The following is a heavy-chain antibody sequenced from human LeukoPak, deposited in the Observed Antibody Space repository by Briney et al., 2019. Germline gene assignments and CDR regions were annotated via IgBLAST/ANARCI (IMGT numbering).Heavy chain of an antibody. J-gene: IGHJ4*02. Sequence: QTGRSLRLSCAASGFTFSTYGMHWVRQAPGKGLEWVAVISYDGSNKYYADSVKGRFTFSRDNSKNTLYLQMNSLRAEDTAVYYCASHSSSLDYWGQGTLVTVSS. CDR2: ISYDGSNK. CDR3: ASHSSSLDY. D-gene: IGHD6-6*01. V-gene: IGHV3-30*03. CDR1: GFTFSTYG.